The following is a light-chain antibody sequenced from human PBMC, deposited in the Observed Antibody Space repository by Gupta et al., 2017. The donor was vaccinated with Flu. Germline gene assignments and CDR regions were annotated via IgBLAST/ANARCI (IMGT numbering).Light chain of an antibody. CDR2: AAS. J-gene: IGKJ5*01. CDR3: QHHKNSPCT. CDR1: QSIRND. Sequence: PSSLSASGGEGVTITCRGRQSIRNDLGWYQQKPGKAPRVLIYAASRRQSGIPARFRGGGSVTEFTLTISRLQPEDCGSYFCQHHKNSPCTFGQGTQLQIK. V-gene: IGKV1-17*01.